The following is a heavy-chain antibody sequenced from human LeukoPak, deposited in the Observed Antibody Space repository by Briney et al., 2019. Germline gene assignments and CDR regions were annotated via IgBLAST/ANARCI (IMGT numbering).Heavy chain of an antibody. CDR1: GDSISSYF. Sequence: SETLSLTCTVSGDSISSYFWSWIRQPARKGLEWIGRIYITETTNNSPSLKSRVTISLDKSKNQYFLNLTSVTAADTAVYYCARGTTGTTGYNYYMDVWGKGTAVTVSS. D-gene: IGHD1-1*01. V-gene: IGHV4-4*07. J-gene: IGHJ6*03. CDR3: ARGTTGTTGYNYYMDV. CDR2: IYITETT.